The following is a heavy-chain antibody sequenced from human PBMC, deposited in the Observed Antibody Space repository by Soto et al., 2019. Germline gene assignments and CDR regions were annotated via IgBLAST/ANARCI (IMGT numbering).Heavy chain of an antibody. CDR3: ANDNNPGLFDY. J-gene: IGHJ4*02. CDR2: IYHSGST. V-gene: IGHV4-30-2*01. Sequence: SETLSLTCAVSGGSISSGGYSWSWIRQPPGKGLEWIGYIYHSGSTYYNPSLKSRVTISVDTSKNQFSLKLTSVTAADTAVYFCANDNNPGLFDYWGQRTL. D-gene: IGHD1-1*01. CDR1: GGSISSGGYS.